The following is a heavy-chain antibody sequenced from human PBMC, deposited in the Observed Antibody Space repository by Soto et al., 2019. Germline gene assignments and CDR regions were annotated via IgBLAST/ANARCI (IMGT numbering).Heavy chain of an antibody. CDR1: GFTFDDYA. Sequence: EVQLVESGGGLVQPGRSLRLSCAASGFTFDDYAMHWVRQAPGKGLEWVSGISWNSGSIGYADSVKGRFTISRDNAKNSLYLQMNSLRAEDTALYYCAKDIREYSSSPGDYWGQGTLVTVSS. V-gene: IGHV3-9*01. CDR3: AKDIREYSSSPGDY. CDR2: ISWNSGSI. D-gene: IGHD6-6*01. J-gene: IGHJ4*02.